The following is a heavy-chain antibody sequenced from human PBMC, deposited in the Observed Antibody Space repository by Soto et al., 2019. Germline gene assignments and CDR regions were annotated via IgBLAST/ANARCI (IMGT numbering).Heavy chain of an antibody. CDR2: ISSSSSYI. V-gene: IGHV3-21*01. CDR1: GFTFSSYS. J-gene: IGHJ4*02. D-gene: IGHD2-2*01. CDR3: ARTSPHQYGFDY. Sequence: PVGSLRLSCAASGFTFSSYSMNWVRHAPGKGLEWVSSISSSSSYIYYADSVKGRFTISRDNAKNSLYLQMNSLRAEDTAVYYCARTSPHQYGFDYWGQGTLVTVSS.